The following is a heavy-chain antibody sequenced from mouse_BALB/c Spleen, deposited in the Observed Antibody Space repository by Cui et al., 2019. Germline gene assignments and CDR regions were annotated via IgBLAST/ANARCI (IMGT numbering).Heavy chain of an antibody. D-gene: IGHD1-1*01. CDR3: ARYDYYGSSYFDY. Sequence: VQLHQPGAELVTPRASVRLYGKASGYTFTSYWMHWVKQRPGRGLEWIGRIDPNSGGTKYNEKFKSKATLTVDKPSSTAYMQLSSLTSEDSAVYYCARYDYYGSSYFDYWGQGTTLTVSS. J-gene: IGHJ2*01. CDR2: IDPNSGGT. CDR1: GYTFTSYW. V-gene: IGHV1-72*01.